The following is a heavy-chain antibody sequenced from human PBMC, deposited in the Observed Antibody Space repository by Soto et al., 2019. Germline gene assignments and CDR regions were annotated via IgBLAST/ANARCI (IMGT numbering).Heavy chain of an antibody. Sequence: LSLTCTVSGGSISSFAYYWGWIRQPPGKGLEWIGSVYYDGSTYYNPSLKSRVTISVDTAKNQFSLKLSSVTAADTAVYYCARHLWRLLALNWFDPWGQGTLVTVSS. CDR2: VYYDGST. V-gene: IGHV4-39*01. CDR3: ARHLWRLLALNWFDP. CDR1: GGSISSFAYY. J-gene: IGHJ5*02. D-gene: IGHD4-17*01.